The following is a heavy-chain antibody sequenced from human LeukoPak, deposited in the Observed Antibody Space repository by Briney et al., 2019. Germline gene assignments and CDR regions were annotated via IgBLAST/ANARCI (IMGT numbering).Heavy chain of an antibody. Sequence: SETLSLTCAVSGTSLSTYCWSWIRQPPEKGLEWVGEINQSGSTNYNPSLKSRVTISADTPKNQFSLKLRSLTAADTAVYYCARHLGVAVAADAFDIWGQGTMVSVSS. J-gene: IGHJ3*02. D-gene: IGHD6-19*01. CDR2: INQSGST. V-gene: IGHV4-34*01. CDR3: ARHLGVAVAADAFDI. CDR1: GTSLSTYC.